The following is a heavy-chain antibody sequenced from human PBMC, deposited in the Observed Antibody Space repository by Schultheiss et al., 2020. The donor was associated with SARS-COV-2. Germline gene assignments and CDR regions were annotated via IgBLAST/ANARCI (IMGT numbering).Heavy chain of an antibody. CDR1: GGSFSGYY. D-gene: IGHD4-23*01. CDR3: ARDYPRWDAFDI. J-gene: IGHJ3*02. V-gene: IGHV4-34*01. CDR2: INHSGST. Sequence: SETLSLTCAVYGGSFSGYYWSWIRQPPGKGLEWIGEINHSGSTNYNPSLKSRVTMSVDTSKNQFSLKLSSVTAADTAVYYCARDYPRWDAFDIWGQGTMVTVSS.